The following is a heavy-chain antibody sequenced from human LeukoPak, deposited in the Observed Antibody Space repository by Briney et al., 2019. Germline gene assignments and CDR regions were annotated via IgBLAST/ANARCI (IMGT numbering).Heavy chain of an antibody. Sequence: SETLSLTCAVSGYSISSGYYWGWIRQPPGKGLEWIGSIYHSGSTYYNPSLKSRVTISVDTSKNQFSLQLSSVTAADTAVYYCARLGPEFDFWSGYYPGDAFDIWGQGTMVTVSS. CDR2: IYHSGST. CDR1: GYSISSGYY. J-gene: IGHJ3*02. CDR3: ARLGPEFDFWSGYYPGDAFDI. D-gene: IGHD3-3*01. V-gene: IGHV4-38-2*01.